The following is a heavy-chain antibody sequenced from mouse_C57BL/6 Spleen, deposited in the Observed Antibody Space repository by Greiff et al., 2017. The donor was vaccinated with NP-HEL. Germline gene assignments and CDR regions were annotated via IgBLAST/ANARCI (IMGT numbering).Heavy chain of an antibody. V-gene: IGHV1-4*01. CDR2: INPSSGYT. J-gene: IGHJ4*01. CDR1: GYTFTSYT. Sequence: QVQLQQSGAELARPGASVKMSCKASGYTFTSYTMHWVKQRPGQGLEWIGYINPSSGYTKYNQKFKDKATLTADKSSSTAYMQLGSLTSEDSAVYYCARGGYDAMDYWGQGTSVTVSS. CDR3: ARGGYDAMDY.